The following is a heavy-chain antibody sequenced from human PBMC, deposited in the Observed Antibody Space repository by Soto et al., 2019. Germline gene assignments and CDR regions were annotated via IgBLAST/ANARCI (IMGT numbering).Heavy chain of an antibody. D-gene: IGHD6-13*01. J-gene: IGHJ3*01. CDR3: ARDRVAATGSEVAFDF. CDR2: ISNNGRT. V-gene: IGHV4-59*01. CDR1: GGSISTYF. Sequence: SETLSLTCTVSGGSISTYFWSWIRQPPGKELEWIAYISNNGRTIYNPSLKSRVTISLDTSKNQFSLKLTSVTAADTAVYYCARDRVAATGSEVAFDFWGQGTMVTVSS.